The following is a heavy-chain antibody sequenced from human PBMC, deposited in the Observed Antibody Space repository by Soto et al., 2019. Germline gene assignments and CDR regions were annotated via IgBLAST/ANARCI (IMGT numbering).Heavy chain of an antibody. CDR1: GFTFSDYY. J-gene: IGHJ4*02. V-gene: IGHV3-11*01. CDR3: ARGGSLSGGYDY. CDR2: ISSSATII. D-gene: IGHD2-15*01. Sequence: GGSLRLSCAASGFTFSDYYMSWILQAPGEGLEWVSYISSSATIIYYADSVKGRFTISRDNAKNSLSLQMNSLRAEDTAVYYCARGGSLSGGYDYWGQGILVTVSS.